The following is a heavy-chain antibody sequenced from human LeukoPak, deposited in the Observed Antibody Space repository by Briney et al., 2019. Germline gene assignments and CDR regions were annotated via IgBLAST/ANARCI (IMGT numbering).Heavy chain of an antibody. CDR2: INSDGSST. J-gene: IGHJ4*02. CDR3: ARGGVYSTSAVDY. Sequence: GGSLRLSCAASGFTFSTYWMHWVRQAPGKGLVWVSRINSDGSSTIYADSVKGRFTISRDNAKNTLYLKMNSLRADDTAVYYCARGGVYSTSAVDYWGQGTLVTVSS. CDR1: GFTFSTYW. D-gene: IGHD6-6*01. V-gene: IGHV3-74*01.